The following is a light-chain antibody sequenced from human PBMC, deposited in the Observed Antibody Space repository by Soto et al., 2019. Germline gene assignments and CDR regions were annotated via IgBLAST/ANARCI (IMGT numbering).Light chain of an antibody. CDR3: QQSETYPLT. V-gene: IGKV1-5*01. CDR1: QTISTW. Sequence: IPLTQSPTTLSATEGDKVTITCRASQTISTWLAWYQHKPGKAPNLLIYDASTLMSGVPSRFSGSGSGTEFTLTISSLQPGDFATYYCQQSETYPLTFGQGTRLEI. J-gene: IGKJ5*01. CDR2: DAS.